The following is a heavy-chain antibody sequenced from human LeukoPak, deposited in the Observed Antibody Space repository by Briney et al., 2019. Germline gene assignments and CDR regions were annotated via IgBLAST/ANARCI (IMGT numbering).Heavy chain of an antibody. CDR2: IIPIFGTA. CDR3: ASLKLYGSGSYSPGYYFDY. CDR1: GGTFSSYA. V-gene: IGHV1-69*13. D-gene: IGHD3-10*01. Sequence: GASVKVSCKASGGTFSSYAISWVRQAPGQGLEWMGGIIPIFGTANYAQKFQGRVTITADESTSTAYMELSSLRSEDTAVYYCASLKLYGSGSYSPGYYFDYWGQGTLVTVSS. J-gene: IGHJ4*02.